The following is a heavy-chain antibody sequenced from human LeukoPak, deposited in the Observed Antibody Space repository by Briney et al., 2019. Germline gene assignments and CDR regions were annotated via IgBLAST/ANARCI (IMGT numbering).Heavy chain of an antibody. CDR1: GGSISSYY. D-gene: IGHD2-2*01. V-gene: IGHV4-4*09. Sequence: SETLSLTCTVSGGSISSYYWSWIRQPPGKGLEWIGYIYTSGSTNYNPSLKSRVTISVDTSKNQFSLKLSSVTAADTAVYYCARLKVGCSSTSCYYMDVWGKGTAVTVSS. J-gene: IGHJ6*03. CDR3: ARLKVGCSSTSCYYMDV. CDR2: IYTSGST.